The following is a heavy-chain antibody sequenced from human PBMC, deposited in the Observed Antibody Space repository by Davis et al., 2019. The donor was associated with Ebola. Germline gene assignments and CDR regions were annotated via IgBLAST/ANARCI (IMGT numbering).Heavy chain of an antibody. Sequence: GGSLRLSCATSGFTFSSYWMSWVRQAPGKGLEWVANIKQDGSEKYYVDSVKGRFTISRDNGKNSLYLQMNSLRAEDTAVYYCAKGSSSSWDYYYYYGMDVWGQGTTVTVSS. CDR3: AKGSSSSWDYYYYYGMDV. CDR2: IKQDGSEK. D-gene: IGHD6-6*01. V-gene: IGHV3-7*01. J-gene: IGHJ6*02. CDR1: GFTFSSYW.